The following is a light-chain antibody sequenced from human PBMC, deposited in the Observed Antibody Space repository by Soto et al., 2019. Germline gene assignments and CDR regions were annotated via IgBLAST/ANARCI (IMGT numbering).Light chain of an antibody. V-gene: IGLV2-14*01. Sequence: QSALTQPASVSGSPGQSITISCTGTSSDIGTYNYVSWYQQQPGKAPKLIIYRVFNRPSGVSSRFSGSKSGNTASPTISGLQAEDEADYYCSSYSSGSTLVVFGTGTKVTVL. J-gene: IGLJ1*01. CDR1: SSDIGTYNY. CDR3: SSYSSGSTLVV. CDR2: RVF.